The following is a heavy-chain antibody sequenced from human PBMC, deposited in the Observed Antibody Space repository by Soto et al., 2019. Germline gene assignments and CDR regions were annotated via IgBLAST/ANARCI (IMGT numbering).Heavy chain of an antibody. CDR3: AIGTRNGWTCDF. CDR2: IIPLTATP. Sequence: QVQVVQSGAEVKKPGSSVKVSCKASGGTFSNYAISWVRQAPGHGLEWVGGIIPLTATPVYAQTVQGRLTLTADEITSAAYMELSSLRSADTAVYYCAIGTRNGWTCDFWGQGTRATVSS. D-gene: IGHD1-1*01. V-gene: IGHV1-69*01. CDR1: GGTFSNYA. J-gene: IGHJ4*02.